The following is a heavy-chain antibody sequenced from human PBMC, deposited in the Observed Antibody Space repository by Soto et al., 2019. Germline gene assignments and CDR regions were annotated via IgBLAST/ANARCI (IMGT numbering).Heavy chain of an antibody. Sequence: XXSLRLSFAPSGFTFSNYWMRWVPQAPGKGLEWVANIKQDGSEKDYVDSVKGRFTISRDNAKNSLFLQMNSLRVEDTSVYYCARDSISVAGDNYFDFWGQGTLVTVSS. J-gene: IGHJ4*02. V-gene: IGHV3-7*01. CDR2: IKQDGSEK. D-gene: IGHD6-19*01. CDR1: GFTFSNYW. CDR3: ARDSISVAGDNYFDF.